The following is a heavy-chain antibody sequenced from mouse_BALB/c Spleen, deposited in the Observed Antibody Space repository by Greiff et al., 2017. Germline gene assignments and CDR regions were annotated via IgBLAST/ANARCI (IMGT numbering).Heavy chain of an antibody. J-gene: IGHJ2*01. CDR1: GFTFSSYA. CDR3: ARGGGNYHYFDY. V-gene: IGHV5-6-5*01. CDR2: ISSGGST. Sequence: EVKLVESGGGLVKPGGSLKLSCAASGFTFSSYAMSWVRQTPEKRLEWVASISSGGSTYYPDSVKGRFTISRDNARNILYLQMSSLRSEDTAMYYGARGGGNYHYFDYWGQGTTLTVSS. D-gene: IGHD2-1*01.